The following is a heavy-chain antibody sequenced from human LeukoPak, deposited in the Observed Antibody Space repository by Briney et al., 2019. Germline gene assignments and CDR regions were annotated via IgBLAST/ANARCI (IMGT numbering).Heavy chain of an antibody. CDR2: ISAYNGNT. V-gene: IGHV1-18*04. Sequence: ASVKVSCKASGYTFTSYGISWVRQAPGQGLEWMGWISAYNGNTNYAQKLRGRVTMTTDTSTSTAYMELRSLRSDDTAVYYCARLGLWFGELSPIFWGQGTMVTVSS. CDR3: ARLGLWFGELSPIF. D-gene: IGHD3-10*01. CDR1: GYTFTSYG. J-gene: IGHJ3*01.